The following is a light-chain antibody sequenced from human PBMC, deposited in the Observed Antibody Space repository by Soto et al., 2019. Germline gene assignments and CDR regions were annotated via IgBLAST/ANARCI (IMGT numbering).Light chain of an antibody. CDR2: GAS. V-gene: IGKV3-15*01. CDR1: QSVSSN. CDR3: PQYNNWPPVT. Sequence: EIVMTQSPATLSVSPGERATLSCRASQSVSSNLAWYQQKPGQAPRLLIYGASTRATGIPARFSGSGSGTEFHLPHNSLQSEDFAVYFCPQYNNWPPVTFGQGNKVEIK. J-gene: IGKJ1*01.